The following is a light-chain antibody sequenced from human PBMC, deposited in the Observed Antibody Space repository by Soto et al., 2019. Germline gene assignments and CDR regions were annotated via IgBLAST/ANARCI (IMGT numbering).Light chain of an antibody. J-gene: IGKJ1*01. Sequence: DIQITHSPSTLSASVVDRGTITCLASQSISIWLAWYQQKPGKAPKILIYKASSLESGVPSRFSGSGSGTEFTLTISSLQPDDFATYYCQQYSTYTPRTFGQGNTVAIK. CDR3: QQYSTYTPRT. CDR1: QSISIW. V-gene: IGKV1-5*03. CDR2: KAS.